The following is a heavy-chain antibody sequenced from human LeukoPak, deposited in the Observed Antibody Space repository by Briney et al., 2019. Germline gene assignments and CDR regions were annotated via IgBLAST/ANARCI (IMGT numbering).Heavy chain of an antibody. CDR3: ARDLNLGTTDSY. Sequence: GSLRLSCAASGFTFSSYAMSWVRQAPGKGLEWLAVISFDGSGQYYADSVKGRFTISRDDSKNMLYLQMNSLRVEDTAVYYCARDLNLGTTDSYWGQGTLVTISS. J-gene: IGHJ4*02. D-gene: IGHD1-14*01. CDR1: GFTFSSYA. V-gene: IGHV3-30*03. CDR2: ISFDGSGQ.